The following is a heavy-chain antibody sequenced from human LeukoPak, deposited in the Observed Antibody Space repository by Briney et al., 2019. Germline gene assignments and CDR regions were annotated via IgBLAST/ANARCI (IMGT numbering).Heavy chain of an antibody. V-gene: IGHV3-30*18. CDR2: ISYDGSNK. Sequence: GGSLRLSCAASGFTFSSYGMHWVRQAPGKGLEWVAVISYDGSNKYYADSVKGRFTISRDNSKNTLYLQMNSLRAEDTAVYYCAKATERWLQLIDYWGQGTLVTVSS. CDR3: AKATERWLQLIDY. J-gene: IGHJ4*02. D-gene: IGHD5-24*01. CDR1: GFTFSSYG.